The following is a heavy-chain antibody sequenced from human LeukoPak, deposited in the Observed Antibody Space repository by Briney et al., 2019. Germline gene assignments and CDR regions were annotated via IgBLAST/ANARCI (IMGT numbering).Heavy chain of an antibody. D-gene: IGHD3-22*01. CDR3: ARDGDSSGYYYGGDY. Sequence: ASVKVSCKASGYTFTGYYMHWVRQAPGQGLEWMGWINPNSGGTNYAQKFQGRVTMTRDTSISTAYMELSRLRSDDTAVYYCARDGDSSGYYYGGDYWGQGTLVTVSS. CDR2: INPNSGGT. V-gene: IGHV1-2*02. CDR1: GYTFTGYY. J-gene: IGHJ4*02.